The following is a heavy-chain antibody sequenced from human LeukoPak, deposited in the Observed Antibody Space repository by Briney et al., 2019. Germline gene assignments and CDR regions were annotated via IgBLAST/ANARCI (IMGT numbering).Heavy chain of an antibody. CDR3: AKGYCTNGVCYLYLVY. CDR1: GYTFTGYY. Sequence: GASVKVSCKASGYTFTGYYMHWVRQAPGQGLEWVGWINPNSGGTNYAQKFQGRVTMTRDTSISTAYMELSRLRSDDTAVYYCAKGYCTNGVCYLYLVYWGQGTLVTVSS. D-gene: IGHD2-8*01. V-gene: IGHV1-2*02. CDR2: INPNSGGT. J-gene: IGHJ4*02.